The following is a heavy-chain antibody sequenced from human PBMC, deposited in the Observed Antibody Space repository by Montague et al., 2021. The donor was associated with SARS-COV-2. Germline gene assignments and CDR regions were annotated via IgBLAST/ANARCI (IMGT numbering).Heavy chain of an antibody. D-gene: IGHD4-23*01. Sequence: TLSLTCTVSGGSISSGGYYWSWIRQHPGKGLEWIGYIYYSGSTYYNPSLKSRVTISVDTSKNQFSLKLSSVTAADTAVYYCASTYGGNLGYYYYYMDVWGQGTTVTVPS. CDR3: ASTYGGNLGYYYYYMDV. CDR2: IYYSGST. V-gene: IGHV4-31*03. J-gene: IGHJ6*03. CDR1: GGSISSGGYY.